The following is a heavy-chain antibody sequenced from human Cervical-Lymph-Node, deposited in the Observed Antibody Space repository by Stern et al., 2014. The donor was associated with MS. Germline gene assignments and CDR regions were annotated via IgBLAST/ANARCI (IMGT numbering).Heavy chain of an antibody. V-gene: IGHV1-69*06. CDR2: IITVLLTP. CDR1: GGTFSRNA. D-gene: IGHD1-1*01. Sequence: VQLVESGAEVKKPGSSVKVSCMASGGTFSRNAISWVRQAPGQGLECVGGIITVLLTPKYAQKFQGSVIITADRSTSTVYMELTSLRSEDTAVYYCARTVSAWNGDLMGAAPSGYYYGMDVWGQGTTVTVSS. CDR3: ARTVSAWNGDLMGAAPSGYYYGMDV. J-gene: IGHJ6*02.